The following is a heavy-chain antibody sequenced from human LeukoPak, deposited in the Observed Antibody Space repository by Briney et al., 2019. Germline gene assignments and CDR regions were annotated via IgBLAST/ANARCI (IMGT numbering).Heavy chain of an antibody. CDR1: GFTFSSYS. CDR2: ITSSSSTI. D-gene: IGHD6-19*01. CDR3: ARETIAVAALDV. J-gene: IGHJ6*02. V-gene: IGHV3-48*01. Sequence: PGGSLRLSCAASGFTFSSYSMNWVRQAPGKGLEWVSYITSSSSTIYYADSVKGRFAISRDNAKNSLYLQMNSLRAEDTAIYYCARETIAVAALDVWGQGTTVTVSS.